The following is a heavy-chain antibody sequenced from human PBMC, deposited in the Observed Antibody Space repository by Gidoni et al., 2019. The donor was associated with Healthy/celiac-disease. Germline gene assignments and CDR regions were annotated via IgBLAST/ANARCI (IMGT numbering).Heavy chain of an antibody. CDR1: GFTFDVYA. D-gene: IGHD2-15*01. CDR2: ISWNSGSI. V-gene: IGHV3-9*01. J-gene: IGHJ4*02. CDR3: AKGYCSGGSCYIDY. Sequence: EVQLVESGGGFVQPGRLLRLSCAPSGFTFDVYAMHWVRQAPGKGLEWVSGISWNSGSIGYADSVKGRFTISRDNAKNSLYLQMNSLRAEDTALYYCAKGYCSGGSCYIDYWGQGTLVTVSS.